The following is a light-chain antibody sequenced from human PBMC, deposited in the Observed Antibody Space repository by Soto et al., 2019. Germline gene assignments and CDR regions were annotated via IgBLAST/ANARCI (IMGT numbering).Light chain of an antibody. CDR2: DAS. Sequence: DIQMTQSPSTLSASVGDSVTITCRASQSASTWLAWYQQKPGKAPKLLISDASSLESGVPKRFSGSGSGTEFTPTLSSLQPDYFATVYCQHYNCYPSPFGPGTKVHLK. CDR3: QHYNCYPSP. CDR1: QSASTW. J-gene: IGKJ3*01. V-gene: IGKV1-5*01.